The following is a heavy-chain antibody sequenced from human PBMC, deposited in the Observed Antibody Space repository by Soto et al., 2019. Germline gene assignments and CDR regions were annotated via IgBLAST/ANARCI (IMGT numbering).Heavy chain of an antibody. D-gene: IGHD2-15*01. V-gene: IGHV3-74*01. Sequence: EVQLVESGGGLVQPGGSLRLSCAASGFTFSSYWMHWVRQAHGKGLVWVSRINSDGSSTSYADSVKGRFNISRDNAKNTLCLQRNRLRAEDTAVYYGVRTCRVVAAATREDYWGQGTLVTVSS. J-gene: IGHJ4*02. CDR1: GFTFSSYW. CDR3: VRTCRVVAAATREDY. CDR2: INSDGSST.